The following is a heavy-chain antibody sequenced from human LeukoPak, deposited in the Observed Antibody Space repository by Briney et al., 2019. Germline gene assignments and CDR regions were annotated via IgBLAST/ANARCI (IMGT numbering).Heavy chain of an antibody. Sequence: PSETLSLTCTVSGGSISPSYWSWIRQPPGKGLEWIGYIYYTGSTNYNPSLKSRVTISVDTSKNQFSLKLSSVTAADTAVYYCARFRVGDYVWGSYRYEVGAFDIWGQGTMVTVSS. CDR2: IYYTGST. V-gene: IGHV4-59*08. CDR3: ARFRVGDYVWGSYRYEVGAFDI. D-gene: IGHD3-16*02. CDR1: GGSISPSY. J-gene: IGHJ3*02.